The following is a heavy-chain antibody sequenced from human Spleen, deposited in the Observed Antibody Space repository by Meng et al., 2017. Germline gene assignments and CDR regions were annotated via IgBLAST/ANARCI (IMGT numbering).Heavy chain of an antibody. CDR1: GFTFSSYE. CDR2: ISSSGSTI. D-gene: IGHD6-19*01. Sequence: GGSLRLSCAAAGFTFSSYEMNWVRQAPGKGLEWVSYISSSGSTIYYADSVKGRFTISRDNAKNSLYLQMNSLRAEDTAVYYCASGAVAGLHYYYGMDVWGQGTTVTVSS. V-gene: IGHV3-48*03. CDR3: ASGAVAGLHYYYGMDV. J-gene: IGHJ6*02.